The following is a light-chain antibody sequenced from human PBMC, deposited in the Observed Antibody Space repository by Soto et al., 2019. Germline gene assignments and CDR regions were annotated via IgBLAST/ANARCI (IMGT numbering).Light chain of an antibody. J-gene: IGKJ4*01. CDR2: GAS. CDR3: QHYNNWPLT. CDR1: QSVSSN. V-gene: IGKV3-15*01. Sequence: EIVMTQSPATLSVSPGERATLSCRASQSVSSNLAWYQQQRGQPPRLLLYGASTRATGIPARFSGSGSGTEFTLTISSLQSEDFAIYYCQHYNNWPLTFGCGTK.